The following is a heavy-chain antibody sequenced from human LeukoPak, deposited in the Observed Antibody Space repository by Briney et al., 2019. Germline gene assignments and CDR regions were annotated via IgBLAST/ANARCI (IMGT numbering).Heavy chain of an antibody. CDR2: INHSGST. J-gene: IGHJ4*02. Sequence: SETLPLTCAVYGGSFSGYYWSWIRQPPGKGLEWIGEINHSGSTNYNPSLKSRVTISVDTSKNQFSLKLSSVTAADTAVYYCARGYYYDSSGYYYYFDYWGQGTLVTVSS. D-gene: IGHD3-22*01. CDR3: ARGYYYDSSGYYYYFDY. V-gene: IGHV4-34*01. CDR1: GGSFSGYY.